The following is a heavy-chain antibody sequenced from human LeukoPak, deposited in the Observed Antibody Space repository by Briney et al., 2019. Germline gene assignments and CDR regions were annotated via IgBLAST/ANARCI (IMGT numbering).Heavy chain of an antibody. D-gene: IGHD6-13*01. CDR1: GFTFSSYG. Sequence: PGGSLRLSCAASGFTFSSYGMHWVRQAPGKGLEWVTFIRYDGSNKYYADSVKGRLTISRDNSKNTLYLQMNSLRAEDTAVYYCAKDRPIAAAGTLDYWGQGTLVTVSS. CDR2: IRYDGSNK. V-gene: IGHV3-30*02. CDR3: AKDRPIAAAGTLDY. J-gene: IGHJ4*02.